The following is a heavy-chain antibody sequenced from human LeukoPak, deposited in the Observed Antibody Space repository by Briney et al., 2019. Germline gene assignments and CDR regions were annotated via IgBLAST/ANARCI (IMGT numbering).Heavy chain of an antibody. CDR2: IWYDGSNK. Sequence: PGGSLRLSCAASGFTFSSYGMHWVRQAPGKGLEWVAVIWYDGSNKYYADSVKGRFTISRDNSKNTLYLQMNSLRAEDTAVYYCAKDADEWELHYFDYWGQGTLVTVSS. V-gene: IGHV3-30*02. CDR1: GFTFSSYG. CDR3: AKDADEWELHYFDY. J-gene: IGHJ4*02. D-gene: IGHD1-26*01.